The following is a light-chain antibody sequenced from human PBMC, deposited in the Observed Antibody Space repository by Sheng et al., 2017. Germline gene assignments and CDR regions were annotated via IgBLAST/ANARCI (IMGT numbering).Light chain of an antibody. Sequence: QSALTQPPSASGSPGQSVTISCTGTSSDIGDYNYVSWYQQHPGKAPKLIIYEVNERPSGVPDRFSGSKSGNTASLTVSGLQAEDEADYYCQSYDSSLSGWVFGGGTKLTVV. CDR3: QSYDSSLSGWV. J-gene: IGLJ3*02. CDR1: SSDIGDYNY. V-gene: IGLV2-8*01. CDR2: EVN.